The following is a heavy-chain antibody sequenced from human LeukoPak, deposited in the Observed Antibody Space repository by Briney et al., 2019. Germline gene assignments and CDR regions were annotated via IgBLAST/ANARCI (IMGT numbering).Heavy chain of an antibody. CDR3: ARDRGDKGAFDY. CDR2: IYYSGST. CDR1: GVSISSGGHY. J-gene: IGHJ4*02. V-gene: IGHV4-30-4*08. D-gene: IGHD7-27*01. Sequence: SETLSLTCTVSGVSISSGGHYWSWIRQHPGKGLEWIGYIYYSGSTYYNPSLKSRVTISVDTSKNQFSLKLSSVTAADTAVYYCARDRGDKGAFDYWGQGTLVTVSS.